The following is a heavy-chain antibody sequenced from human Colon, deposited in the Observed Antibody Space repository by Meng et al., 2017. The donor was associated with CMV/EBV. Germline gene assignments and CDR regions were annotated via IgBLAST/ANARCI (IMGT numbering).Heavy chain of an antibody. Sequence: GESLKISCVASGFTLKTYMMTWVRQAPGKGLEWVAGLGASGGITLYADSVKGRFTISRDFSKNTLYLQMTGLRADDSALYFCARDPIAHAGSYFDSWGQGTLVTVSS. V-gene: IGHV3-23*01. D-gene: IGHD2-15*01. CDR1: GFTLKTYM. J-gene: IGHJ4*02. CDR2: LGASGGIT. CDR3: ARDPIAHAGSYFDS.